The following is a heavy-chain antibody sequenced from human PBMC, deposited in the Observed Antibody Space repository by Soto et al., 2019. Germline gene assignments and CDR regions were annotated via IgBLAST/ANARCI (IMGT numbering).Heavy chain of an antibody. V-gene: IGHV4-31*03. D-gene: IGHD1-26*01. J-gene: IGHJ4*02. CDR2: IYYSGRT. Sequence: QVQLQESGPGLVKPSQTLSLTCTVSGGSISSGGYYWSWIRQHPGKGLEWIGYIYYSGRTYYNPSLKSRVTISVDTSKTQFALKLSSVTAADAAVYYCARGVGATRPLDYWGQGTLVTVSS. CDR3: ARGVGATRPLDY. CDR1: GGSISSGGYY.